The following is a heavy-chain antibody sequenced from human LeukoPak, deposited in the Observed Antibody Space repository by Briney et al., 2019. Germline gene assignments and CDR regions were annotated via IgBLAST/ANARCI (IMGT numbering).Heavy chain of an antibody. J-gene: IGHJ4*02. Sequence: ASVKVSCKASGYTFTGYYMHWVRQAPGQGLEWMGWINSNSGGTNYAQKFQGSVTMTRDTSISTVYMELSRLRSDDTAVYYCARDRVDTAMVMGYWGQGTLVTVSS. D-gene: IGHD5-18*01. CDR1: GYTFTGYY. V-gene: IGHV1-2*02. CDR3: ARDRVDTAMVMGY. CDR2: INSNSGGT.